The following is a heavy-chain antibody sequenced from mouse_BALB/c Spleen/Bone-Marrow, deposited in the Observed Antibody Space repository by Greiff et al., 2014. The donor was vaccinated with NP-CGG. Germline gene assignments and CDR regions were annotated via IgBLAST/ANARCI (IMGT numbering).Heavy chain of an antibody. Sequence: EVQLQQSGPELVKPGASVKVSCKASGYAFTSYNMYWVKQSHGKSLEWMGYIDPYSGGTSYNQKFKVKATLTVDKSSSTAYMHLNSQTSEDSAVYYCARNLGYGYFDYWGQGTTLTVSS. CDR1: GYAFTSYN. D-gene: IGHD3-1*01. CDR3: ARNLGYGYFDY. CDR2: IDPYSGGT. V-gene: IGHV1S135*01. J-gene: IGHJ2*01.